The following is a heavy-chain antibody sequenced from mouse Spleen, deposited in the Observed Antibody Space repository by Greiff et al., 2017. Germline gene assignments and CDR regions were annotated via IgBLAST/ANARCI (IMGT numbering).Heavy chain of an antibody. CDR1: GYTFTSYW. CDR2: IHPNSGST. CDR3: ASIYYYGREGFAY. V-gene: IGHV1-64*01. Sequence: VQLQQPGAELVKPGASVKLSCKASGYTFTSYWMHWVKQRPGQGLEWIGMIHPNSGSTNYNEKFKSKATLTVDKSSSTAYMQLSSLTSEDSAVYYCASIYYYGREGFAYWGQGTLVTVSA. D-gene: IGHD1-1*01. J-gene: IGHJ3*01.